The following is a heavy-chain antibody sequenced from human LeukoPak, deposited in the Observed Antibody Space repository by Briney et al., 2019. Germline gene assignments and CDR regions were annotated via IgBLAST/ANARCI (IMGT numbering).Heavy chain of an antibody. CDR3: AEGYYDILTGYYIGYDY. CDR2: INHSGST. V-gene: IGHV4-34*01. CDR1: SGSFSGYY. J-gene: IGHJ4*02. D-gene: IGHD3-9*01. Sequence: SETLSLTCAVYSGSFSGYYWSWIRQPPGKGLEWIGEINHSGSTNYNPSLKSRVTISVDTSKNQFSLKLSSVTAADTAVYYCAEGYYDILTGYYIGYDYWGQGTLVTVSS.